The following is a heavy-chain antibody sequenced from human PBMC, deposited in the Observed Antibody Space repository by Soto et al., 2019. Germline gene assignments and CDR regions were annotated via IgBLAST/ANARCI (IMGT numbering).Heavy chain of an antibody. D-gene: IGHD2-2*01. J-gene: IGHJ6*02. V-gene: IGHV3-30-3*01. CDR1: GFTFSSYA. CDR2: ISYDGSNK. CDR3: ARSTIRYYYGMDV. Sequence: GGSLRLSCAASGFTFSSYAMHWVRQAPGKGLEWVAVISYDGSNKYYADSVKGRFTISRDNSKNTLYLQMNSLRAEDTAVYYCARSTIRYYYGMDVWGQGTTVTVSS.